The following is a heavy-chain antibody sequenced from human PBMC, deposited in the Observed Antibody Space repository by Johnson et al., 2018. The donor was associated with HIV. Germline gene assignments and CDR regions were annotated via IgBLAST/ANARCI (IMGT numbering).Heavy chain of an antibody. J-gene: IGHJ3*02. CDR3: AKDGDDGDEADGTKGAFDI. CDR2: ISYDGSNK. V-gene: IGHV3-30*18. Sequence: QVQLVESGGGVVQPGRSLRLSCGASGFSFSSYGMHWVRQAPVKGLEWVAVISYDGSNKYYADSVKGRFTISRDNAKNSTYLQMNSLRVEDTALYYCAKDGDDGDEADGTKGAFDIWGQGTMVTVSS. CDR1: GFSFSSYG. D-gene: IGHD2-2*01.